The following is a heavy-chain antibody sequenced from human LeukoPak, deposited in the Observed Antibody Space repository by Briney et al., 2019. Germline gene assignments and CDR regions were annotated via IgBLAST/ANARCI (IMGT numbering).Heavy chain of an antibody. CDR2: TFYRSQWYN. CDR1: GDSVSSNYAT. J-gene: IGHJ4*02. Sequence: SQTLSLTCAISGDSVSSNYATWTWIRQSPSRGLEWLGRTFYRSQWYNDYAVSVKSRIIINPDTSKNQFSLHLNSVTPEDTAVYYCARDSYAEPWAYWGQGTLVTVPS. CDR3: ARDSYAEPWAY. V-gene: IGHV6-1*01. D-gene: IGHD3-16*01.